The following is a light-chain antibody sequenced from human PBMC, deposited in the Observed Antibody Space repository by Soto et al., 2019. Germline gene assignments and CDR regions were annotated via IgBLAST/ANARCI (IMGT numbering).Light chain of an antibody. J-gene: IGKJ1*01. CDR3: QQYGGSRT. Sequence: EIVLTQSPGTLSLSPGDRATLYCRASQSVSSSNLAWYQQKRGQSPRLLIYGASSRATGIPDRFSGSGSGPDFTLTISRLEPEDFAVYYCQQYGGSRTFGQGTKVDIK. CDR1: QSVSSSN. CDR2: GAS. V-gene: IGKV3-20*01.